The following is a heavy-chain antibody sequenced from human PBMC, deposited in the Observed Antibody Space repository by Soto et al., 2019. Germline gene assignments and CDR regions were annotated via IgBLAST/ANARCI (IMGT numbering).Heavy chain of an antibody. CDR2: LSYDGNNE. D-gene: IGHD3-3*01. CDR1: GFTFNSFG. Sequence: QVELVESGGGVVHPGTSLRLSCAASGFTFNSFGMHWVRQAPGKGLEWLAVLSYDGNNEYYADSAKGRFTISRDNSKNMLYLQANSLRADDTAVYYCERDWEWNSFDYWGQGTLVTVSS. J-gene: IGHJ4*02. CDR3: ERDWEWNSFDY. V-gene: IGHV3-30*03.